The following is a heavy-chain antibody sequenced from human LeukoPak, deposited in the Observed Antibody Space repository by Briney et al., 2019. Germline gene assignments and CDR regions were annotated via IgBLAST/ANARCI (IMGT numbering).Heavy chain of an antibody. CDR1: GFTFSSYA. J-gene: IGHJ3*02. V-gene: IGHV3-23*01. Sequence: GGSLRLSCAASGFTFSSYAMSWVRQAPGKGLEWVSAISGSGGSTYYADSVKGRFTISRDNSKNTLYLQMNSLRGEDTAVYYCAKDLKGIRYFGWLETTSDAFDIWGQGTMVTVSS. CDR3: AKDLKGIRYFGWLETTSDAFDI. CDR2: ISGSGGST. D-gene: IGHD3-9*01.